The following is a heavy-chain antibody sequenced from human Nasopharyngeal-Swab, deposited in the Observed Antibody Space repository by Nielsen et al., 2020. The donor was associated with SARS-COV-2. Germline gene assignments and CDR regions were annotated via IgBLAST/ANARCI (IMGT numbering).Heavy chain of an antibody. Sequence: ASVKVSCKASGYTFTGYAMNWVRQAPGQRLEWMGWINAGNGNTKYSQKFQGRVTITRDTSASTAYMELSSLRSEDTAVYYCARRGPSKGSGSYPQSYGMDVWGQGTTVTVSS. J-gene: IGHJ6*02. D-gene: IGHD3-10*01. CDR1: GYTFTGYA. CDR2: INAGNGNT. V-gene: IGHV1-3*01. CDR3: ARRGPSKGSGSYPQSYGMDV.